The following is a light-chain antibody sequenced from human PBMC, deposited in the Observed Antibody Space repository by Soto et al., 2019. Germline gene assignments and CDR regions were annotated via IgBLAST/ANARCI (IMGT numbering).Light chain of an antibody. J-gene: IGLJ1*01. V-gene: IGLV2-14*01. CDR1: NSDVGGYNY. CDR2: EVR. Sequence: QSALAQPASVSGSPGQSITISCTGTNSDVGGYNYVSWYQQHPGKAPKLMIYEVRNRPSGISNRFSGSKSGHTASLTISGLHAADEADYYCSSYTRSSTPYVFGTGTKVTV. CDR3: SSYTRSSTPYV.